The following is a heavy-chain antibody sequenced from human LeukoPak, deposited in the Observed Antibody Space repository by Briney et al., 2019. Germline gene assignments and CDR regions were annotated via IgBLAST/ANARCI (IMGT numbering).Heavy chain of an antibody. CDR2: ITGSGGST. CDR3: AKKSAMGWFDP. Sequence: QPGGSLRPSCAASGFTFSSYAMSWVRQAPGKGLEWVSAITGSGGSTDYADSVKGRFTISRDNAKNTLHLQMKSLRAEDTAVYYCAKKSAMGWFDPWGQGTLVTVSS. V-gene: IGHV3-23*01. CDR1: GFTFSSYA. J-gene: IGHJ5*02. D-gene: IGHD2-2*01.